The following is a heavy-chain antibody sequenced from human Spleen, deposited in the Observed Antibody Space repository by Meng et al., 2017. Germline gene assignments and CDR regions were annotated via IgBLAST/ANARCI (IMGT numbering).Heavy chain of an antibody. CDR2: IYTSGST. D-gene: IGHD2-15*01. Sequence: LRLSCTVSGGSISSGSYYWSWIRQPAGKGLEWIGRIYTSGSTNYNPSLKSRVTISVDTSKNQFSLKLSSVTAADTAVYYCARSWYCSGGSCYWRNWFDPWGQGTLVTVSS. CDR3: ARSWYCSGGSCYWRNWFDP. V-gene: IGHV4-61*02. J-gene: IGHJ5*02. CDR1: GGSISSGSYY.